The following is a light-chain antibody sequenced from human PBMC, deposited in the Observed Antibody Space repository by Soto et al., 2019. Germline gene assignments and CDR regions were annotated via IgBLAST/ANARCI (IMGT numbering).Light chain of an antibody. CDR2: AAS. J-gene: IGKJ3*01. CDR1: QGISSY. CDR3: QQLNSYPPEFT. V-gene: IGKV1-9*01. Sequence: IQLTQSPSSLSASVGDIVTITCRASQGISSYFAWYQQKTGKAPKLLIYAASTLQSGVPSMFSGSRAGTDFTLTISILQPEDFAAYYCQQLNSYPPEFTFGPGNKVDIK.